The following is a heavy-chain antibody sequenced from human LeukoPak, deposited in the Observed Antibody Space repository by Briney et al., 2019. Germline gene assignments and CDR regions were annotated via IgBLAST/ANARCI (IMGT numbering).Heavy chain of an antibody. CDR2: IKQDGSEK. V-gene: IGHV3-7*01. D-gene: IGHD3-22*01. CDR1: GFTFSSYW. J-gene: IGHJ4*02. CDR3: ARDPPYDSSGLSY. Sequence: SGGSLRLSCAASGFTFSSYWMSWVRQAPGKGLEWVANIKQDGSEKYYADSVKGRFTISRDNAKNSLYLQMNSLRAEDTAVYYCARDPPYDSSGLSYWGQGTLVTVSS.